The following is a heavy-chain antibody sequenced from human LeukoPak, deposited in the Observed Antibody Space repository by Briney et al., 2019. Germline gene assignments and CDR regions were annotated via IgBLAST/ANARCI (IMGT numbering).Heavy chain of an antibody. J-gene: IGHJ4*02. CDR2: IYYSGST. CDR3: ALRGIVGAIG. CDR1: GGSVSSGSYY. V-gene: IGHV4-61*01. Sequence: NTSETLSLTCTVSGGSVSSGSYYWSWIRQPPGKGLEWIGYIYYSGSTNYNPSLKSRVTISVDTSKNQFSLKLSSVTAADTAVYYYALRGIVGAIGWGQGTLVTVSS. D-gene: IGHD1-26*01.